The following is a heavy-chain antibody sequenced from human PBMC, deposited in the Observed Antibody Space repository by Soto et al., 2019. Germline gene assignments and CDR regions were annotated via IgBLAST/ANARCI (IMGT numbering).Heavy chain of an antibody. V-gene: IGHV1-2*04. CDR2: INPNSGGT. D-gene: IGHD6-13*01. Sequence: GASVKVSCKASGYTFTGYYRHWVRQAPGQGLEWMGWINPNSGGTNYAQKFQGWVTMTRDTSISTAYMELSRLRSDDTAVYYCARDQQGGSSSWGGYYYYGMDVWGQGTTVTVSS. J-gene: IGHJ6*02. CDR1: GYTFTGYY. CDR3: ARDQQGGSSSWGGYYYYGMDV.